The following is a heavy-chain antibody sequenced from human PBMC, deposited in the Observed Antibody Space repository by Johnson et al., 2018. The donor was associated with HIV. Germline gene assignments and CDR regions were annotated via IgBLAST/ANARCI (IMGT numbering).Heavy chain of an antibody. CDR3: AKGVVPAAADAFDI. D-gene: IGHD2-2*01. Sequence: QVQLVESGGGVVQPGRSLRLSCAASGFTFSSYGMHWVRQAPGKGLEWVAVISYDGSNKYYADSVKVLFTISRDNSKNTLYLQMNSLRAEDTAVYYCAKGVVPAAADAFDIWGQGTMVTVSS. CDR1: GFTFSSYG. V-gene: IGHV3-30*18. J-gene: IGHJ3*02. CDR2: ISYDGSNK.